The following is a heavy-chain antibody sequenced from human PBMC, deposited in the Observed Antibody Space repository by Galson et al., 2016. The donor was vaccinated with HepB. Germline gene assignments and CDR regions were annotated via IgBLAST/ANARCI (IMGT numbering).Heavy chain of an antibody. CDR1: GGTFTNSA. J-gene: IGHJ4*02. Sequence: SVKVSCKASGGTFTNSAINWLRQAPGQGLEWMGRIIPMFGTTNFAQKFQGRATITADESTGTAYMDLRRLTSEDTAVYFCARDGLGFLESGYFDNWGQGTLVAVSS. CDR3: ARDGLGFLESGYFDN. CDR2: IIPMFGTT. V-gene: IGHV1-69*13. D-gene: IGHD1-1*01.